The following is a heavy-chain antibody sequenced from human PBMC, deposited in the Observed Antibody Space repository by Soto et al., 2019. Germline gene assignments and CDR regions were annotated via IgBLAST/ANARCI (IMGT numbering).Heavy chain of an antibody. D-gene: IGHD6-19*01. CDR1: GYNFIDYY. CDR3: ARLRGQFYYGMDV. CDR2: IDPNNGDT. Sequence: QVQLVQSGAEVKKPGASVKVSCKASGYNFIDYYIHWVRQAPGQGLQWMGWIDPNNGDTDSAQKFQGRITMTRDTSISTVYMDLSSLRIDDTAIYYCARLRGQFYYGMDVWGQGTTVAVSS. J-gene: IGHJ6*02. V-gene: IGHV1-2*02.